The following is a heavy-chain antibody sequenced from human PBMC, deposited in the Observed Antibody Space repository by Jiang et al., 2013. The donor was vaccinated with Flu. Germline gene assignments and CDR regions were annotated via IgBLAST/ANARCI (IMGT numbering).Heavy chain of an antibody. CDR1: GGTFSSYS. CDR3: ARDPPFGGYDAAFDI. J-gene: IGHJ3*02. D-gene: IGHD5-12*01. V-gene: IGHV1-69*01. CDR2: IIPIFGTS. Sequence: GAEVKKPGSSVKVSCQSSGGTFSSYSFNWVRQAPGQGLEWMGGIIPIFGTSNYAQNFQGRVTFSADESTSTAYMELSSLRFEDTAVYYCARDPPFGGYDAAFDIWGQGTMVTVSS.